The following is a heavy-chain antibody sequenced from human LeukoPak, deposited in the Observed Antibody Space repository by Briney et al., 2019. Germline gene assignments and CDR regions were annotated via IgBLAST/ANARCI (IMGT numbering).Heavy chain of an antibody. CDR1: GGSISSGGYY. CDR3: ARYPLSYCSSTSCPSGWVFDI. Sequence: SETLSLTCTVSGGSISSGGYYWSWILQPPGKGLECIGYIYHSGSTYYNPSLKSRVTISVDRSKNQFSLKLSSVTAADTAVYYCARYPLSYCSSTSCPSGWVFDIWGQGTMVTVSS. J-gene: IGHJ3*02. V-gene: IGHV4-30-2*01. CDR2: IYHSGST. D-gene: IGHD2-2*01.